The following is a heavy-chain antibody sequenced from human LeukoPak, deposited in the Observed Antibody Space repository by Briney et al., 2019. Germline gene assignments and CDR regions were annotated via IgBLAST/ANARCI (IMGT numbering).Heavy chain of an antibody. V-gene: IGHV1-18*01. D-gene: IGHD6-13*01. Sequence: ASVKVSCKASGYTFTNYGITWVRQAPGQGLEWMGWISTYNGNTNYAQKVQGRVTMTTDTSTSTAYMELRSLRSDDTAVYYCARDRAAAYYFDYWGQGTLVTVSS. CDR1: GYTFTNYG. CDR3: ARDRAAAYYFDY. J-gene: IGHJ4*02. CDR2: ISTYNGNT.